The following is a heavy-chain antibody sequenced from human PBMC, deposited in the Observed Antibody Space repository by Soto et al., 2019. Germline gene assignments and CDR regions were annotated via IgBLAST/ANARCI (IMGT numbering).Heavy chain of an antibody. CDR2: IRQDGSEI. CDR1: GSTFSSYW. J-gene: IGHJ4*02. D-gene: IGHD2-2*01. CDR3: AREVVVSRGASYFGY. Sequence: GGSLRLSCAASGSTFSSYWMHWVRQAPGKGLEWVANIRQDGSEINYVDSVKGRFTISRDNTKNSLYLQMNSLRAEDTAIYYCAREVVVSRGASYFGYWGPGTLVTVSS. V-gene: IGHV3-7*01.